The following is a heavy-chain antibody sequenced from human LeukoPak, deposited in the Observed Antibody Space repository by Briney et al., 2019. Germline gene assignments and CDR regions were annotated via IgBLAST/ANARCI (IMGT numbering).Heavy chain of an antibody. CDR1: GFTFSTYA. CDR3: ANSAPQDLEFDY. CDR2: VTDSGGTT. J-gene: IGHJ4*02. V-gene: IGHV3-23*01. Sequence: GGSLRLSCAASGFTFSTYAMNWVRQAPGKGLEWVGAVTDSGGTTYYSDSVKGRFTISRDNSKNTLYLQMNSLRAEDTAVYYCANSAPQDLEFDYWGQGTLVTVSS.